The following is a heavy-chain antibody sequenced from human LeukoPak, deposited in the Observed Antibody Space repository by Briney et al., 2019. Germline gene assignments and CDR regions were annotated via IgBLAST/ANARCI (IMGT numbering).Heavy chain of an antibody. D-gene: IGHD6-19*01. CDR2: IKQDGSEK. Sequence: GGSLRLSCAASGFTFSSYWMSWVRQAPGKGLEWVANIKQDGSEKYYVDSVKGRFTISRDNAKNSLYLQMNSLRAEDTAVYYCAKDSRVWTVAGTGTFDYWGQGTLVTVSS. J-gene: IGHJ4*02. CDR3: AKDSRVWTVAGTGTFDY. V-gene: IGHV3-7*01. CDR1: GFTFSSYW.